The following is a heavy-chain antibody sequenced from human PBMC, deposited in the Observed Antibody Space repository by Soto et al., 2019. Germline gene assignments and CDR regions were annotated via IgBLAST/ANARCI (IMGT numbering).Heavy chain of an antibody. CDR1: GGSISSTNDY. J-gene: IGHJ6*02. D-gene: IGHD3-9*01. Sequence: SETLSLTCTVSGGSISSTNDYWGWIRQPPGKGLEWIGYIYYSGSTYYNPSLKSRVTISVGTSKNQFSLKLSSVTAADTAVYYCARDHYVYDILTGYGYYYGMDVWGQGTAVTVSS. CDR2: IYYSGST. V-gene: IGHV4-30-4*01. CDR3: ARDHYVYDILTGYGYYYGMDV.